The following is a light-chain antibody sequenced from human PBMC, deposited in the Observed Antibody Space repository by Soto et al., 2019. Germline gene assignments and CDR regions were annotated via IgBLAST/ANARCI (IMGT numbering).Light chain of an antibody. CDR1: QSVSSSY. Sequence: EIVLTQSPGTLSLSPGERATLSCRASQSVSSSYVAWYQQRPGQPPRLLISGASSRATGIPDRFSGSGSGTDFTLTISRLEPEDFAVYHCQQYGGAPWTFGQGTKV. CDR2: GAS. J-gene: IGKJ1*01. CDR3: QQYGGAPWT. V-gene: IGKV3-20*01.